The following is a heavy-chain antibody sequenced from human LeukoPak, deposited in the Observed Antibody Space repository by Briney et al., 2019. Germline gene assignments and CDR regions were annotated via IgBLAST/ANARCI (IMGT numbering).Heavy chain of an antibody. CDR1: GGSFSGYY. CDR2: INHSGST. Sequence: SETLSLTCAVYGGSFSGYYWSWIRQPPGKGLEWIGEINHSGSTNYNPSLKSRVTISVDTSKNQFSLKLSSVTAADTAVYYCARGRSSGWYDPLFDYWGQGTLVTVSS. J-gene: IGHJ4*02. V-gene: IGHV4-34*01. CDR3: ARGRSSGWYDPLFDY. D-gene: IGHD6-19*01.